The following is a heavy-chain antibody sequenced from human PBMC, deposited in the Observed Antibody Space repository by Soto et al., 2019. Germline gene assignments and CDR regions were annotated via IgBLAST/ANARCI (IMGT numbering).Heavy chain of an antibody. J-gene: IGHJ4*02. CDR3: ARGFPVAGTGGYFDY. CDR2: INSDGSST. Sequence: EVQLVESGGGLVQPGGSLRLSCAASGFTFSSYWMHWFRQAPGKGLVWVSRINSDGSSTSYADFVKGRFTISRDHAKNTLYLQMNSLRAEATAVYYCARGFPVAGTGGYFDYWGQGTLVTVSS. V-gene: IGHV3-74*01. CDR1: GFTFSSYW. D-gene: IGHD6-19*01.